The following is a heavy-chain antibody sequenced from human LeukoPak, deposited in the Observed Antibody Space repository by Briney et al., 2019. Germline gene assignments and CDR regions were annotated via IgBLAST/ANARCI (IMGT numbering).Heavy chain of an antibody. J-gene: IGHJ5*02. Sequence: SETLSLTCTVSGGSISSGSYYWSWIRQPAGKGLEWIGRIYTSGSTNYNPSLKSRVTISVDTSKNQFSLKLSSVTAADTAVYYCARERVTTDWFDPWGQGTLVTVSS. CDR3: ARERVTTDWFDP. V-gene: IGHV4-61*02. CDR2: IYTSGST. D-gene: IGHD4-17*01. CDR1: GGSISSGSYY.